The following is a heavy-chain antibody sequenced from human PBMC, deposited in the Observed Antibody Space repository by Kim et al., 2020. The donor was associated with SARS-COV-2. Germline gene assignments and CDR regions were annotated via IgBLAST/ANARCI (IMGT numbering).Heavy chain of an antibody. Sequence: GGSLRLSCAASGFTFSSYGMHWVRQAPGKGLEWVAVIWYDGSNKYYADSVKGRFTISRDNSKNTLYLQMNSLRAEDTAVYYCAREPLIAVAGKSYYYYGMDVWGQGTTVTVSS. CDR1: GFTFSSYG. CDR2: IWYDGSNK. J-gene: IGHJ6*02. V-gene: IGHV3-33*01. D-gene: IGHD6-19*01. CDR3: AREPLIAVAGKSYYYYGMDV.